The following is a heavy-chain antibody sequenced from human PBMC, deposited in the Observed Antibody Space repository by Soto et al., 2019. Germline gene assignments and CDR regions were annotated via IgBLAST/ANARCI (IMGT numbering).Heavy chain of an antibody. J-gene: IGHJ4*02. D-gene: IGHD3-3*01. CDR2: ISAYNGNT. CDR1: GYTFNSYG. V-gene: IGHV1-18*01. CDR3: ARNFLSGQLPFYLDQ. Sequence: QVLLVQSGAEVKKPGASVKVSCKASGYTFNSYGVSWVRQAPGQGLEWMGWISAYNGNTKYSQNLQGRVTMTIDTTPKSAYLEVRGLKSDDTANYFCARNFLSGQLPFYLDQWGQGTLVTVSS.